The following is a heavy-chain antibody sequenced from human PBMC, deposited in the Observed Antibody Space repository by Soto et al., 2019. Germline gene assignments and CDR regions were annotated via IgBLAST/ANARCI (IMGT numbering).Heavy chain of an antibody. Sequence: GGSLRLSCAASGFTSSSYAMHWVRQAPGKGLEWVAVISYDGSNKYYADSVKGRFTISRDNSKNTLYLQMNSLRAEDTAVYYCAREYYDFWSGYIRSYYYYGMDVWGQGTTVTVPS. CDR1: GFTSSSYA. J-gene: IGHJ6*02. CDR3: AREYYDFWSGYIRSYYYYGMDV. V-gene: IGHV3-30-3*01. D-gene: IGHD3-3*01. CDR2: ISYDGSNK.